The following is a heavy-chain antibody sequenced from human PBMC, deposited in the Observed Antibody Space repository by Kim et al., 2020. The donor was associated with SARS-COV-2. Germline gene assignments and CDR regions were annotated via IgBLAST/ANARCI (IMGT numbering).Heavy chain of an antibody. J-gene: IGHJ4*02. Sequence: EGSLRLSCAASGFTFSSYAMHWVRQAPGKGLEWVAVISYDGSNKYYADSVKGRFTISRDNSKNTLYLQMNSLRAEDTAVYYCARGGGSSWLVVSYFDYWGQGTLVTVSS. CDR3: ARGGGSSWLVVSYFDY. CDR1: GFTFSSYA. CDR2: ISYDGSNK. V-gene: IGHV3-30*04. D-gene: IGHD6-19*01.